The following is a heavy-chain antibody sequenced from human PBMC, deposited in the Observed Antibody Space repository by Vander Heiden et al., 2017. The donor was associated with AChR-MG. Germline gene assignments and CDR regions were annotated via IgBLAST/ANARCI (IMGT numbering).Heavy chain of an antibody. CDR2: IKQDGSEK. V-gene: IGHV3-7*03. CDR1: GFTFSSYW. D-gene: IGHD3-22*01. CDR3: AREKWTYDSSGYYYDAFDI. Sequence: EVQLVESGGGLVQPGGSLRLSCAASGFTFSSYWMSWVRQAPGKGLEWVANIKQDGSEKYYVDSLKGRFTISRDNAKNSLYLQMNSLRAEDTAVYYCAREKWTYDSSGYYYDAFDIWGQGTMVTVSS. J-gene: IGHJ3*02.